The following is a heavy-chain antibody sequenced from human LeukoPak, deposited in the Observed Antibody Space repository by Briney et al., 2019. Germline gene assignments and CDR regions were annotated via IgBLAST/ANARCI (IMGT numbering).Heavy chain of an antibody. D-gene: IGHD2-15*01. V-gene: IGHV4-59*08. Sequence: SETPSLTCNVSAGSISSYYWNWIRQPPGKGLEWIGYIYYSGTSNYNPSLKSRITISVDTSKNQFSLKLTSVTAADTAVYYCARQGSGGRAFDIWGQGTMVTVSS. CDR2: IYYSGTS. J-gene: IGHJ3*02. CDR1: AGSISSYY. CDR3: ARQGSGGRAFDI.